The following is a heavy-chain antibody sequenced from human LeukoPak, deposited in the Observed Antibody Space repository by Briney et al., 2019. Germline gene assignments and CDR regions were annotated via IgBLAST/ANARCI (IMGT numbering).Heavy chain of an antibody. D-gene: IGHD5-12*01. CDR3: ARLIGAYDYFDY. Sequence: PSETLTLTCTVSGGSISSYYWSWIRQPPGKGLGWIGYIYYSGSTNYNPSLKSRVTISVDTSKNQFSLKLSSVTAADTAVYYCARLIGAYDYFDYWGQGTLVTVSS. CDR1: GGSISSYY. J-gene: IGHJ4*02. V-gene: IGHV4-59*08. CDR2: IYYSGST.